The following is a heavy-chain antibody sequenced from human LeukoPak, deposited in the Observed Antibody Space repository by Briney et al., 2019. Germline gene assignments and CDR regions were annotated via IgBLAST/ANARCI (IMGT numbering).Heavy chain of an antibody. V-gene: IGHV4-34*01. Sequence: SETPFLTCAVYGGSFSGYYWSWIRQPPGKGLEWIGEINHSGSTNYNPSLKSRVTISVDTSKNQFSLKLSSVTAADTAVYYCARGVVVPAASFAIDYWGQGTLVTVSS. J-gene: IGHJ4*02. CDR1: GGSFSGYY. CDR2: INHSGST. D-gene: IGHD2-2*01. CDR3: ARGVVVPAASFAIDY.